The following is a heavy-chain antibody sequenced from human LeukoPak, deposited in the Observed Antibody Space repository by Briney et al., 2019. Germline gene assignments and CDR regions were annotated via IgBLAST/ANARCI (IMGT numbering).Heavy chain of an antibody. V-gene: IGHV4-59*01. CDR3: VRDRALFY. Sequence: KGLHWLAYVYNSGTTSYNPSLKSRVTISADTSKNQFSLRLSSVTAADAAVYYCVRDRALFYWGQGILVTVSS. CDR2: VYNSGTT. J-gene: IGHJ4*02.